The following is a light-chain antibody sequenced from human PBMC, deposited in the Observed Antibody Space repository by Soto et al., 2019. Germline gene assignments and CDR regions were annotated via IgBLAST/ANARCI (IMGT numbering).Light chain of an antibody. Sequence: QSVLTQPPSASETPGQRVTISCSGSSSNIGRNSVYWYQQLPGTAPKLLIYTNDQRPSGVPDRFSGSKSGTSASLAISGLRSEDEADYYCAAWDDSLSGPLFGAGTQLTVL. CDR3: AAWDDSLSGPL. J-gene: IGLJ2*01. CDR1: SSNIGRNS. V-gene: IGLV1-47*02. CDR2: TND.